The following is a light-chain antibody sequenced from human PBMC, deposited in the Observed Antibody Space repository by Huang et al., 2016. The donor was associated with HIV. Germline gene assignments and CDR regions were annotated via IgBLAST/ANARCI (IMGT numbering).Light chain of an antibody. CDR3: QQYYSFPLT. CDR1: QDINTY. J-gene: IGKJ1*01. CDR2: ATS. Sequence: AIRITQSPSSLSASTGDKVSITCRASQDINTYLAWYQHKPGKPPRLLIYATSTLQRGVPSRFRGSGSGTDFTLTITLRQSKDFATYYRQQYYSFPLTFGQGSQVEV. V-gene: IGKV1-8*01.